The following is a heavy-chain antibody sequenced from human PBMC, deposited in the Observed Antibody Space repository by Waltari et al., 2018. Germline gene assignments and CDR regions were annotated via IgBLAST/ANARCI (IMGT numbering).Heavy chain of an antibody. J-gene: IGHJ4*02. V-gene: IGHV3-30*02. D-gene: IGHD2-21*01. CDR1: GFNFSRYG. CDR3: VRDGIIPSRGYFDC. CDR2: IRYGGSNK. Sequence: QVQLVESGGGVVQPGGSLRLCCAASGFNFSRYGMHWVRQAPGTGREWVAVIRYGGSNKFYADAVKGRFTISRDNSKNTLYLQMISLRPVDTALYYCVRDGIIPSRGYFDCWGQGTLVTVSS.